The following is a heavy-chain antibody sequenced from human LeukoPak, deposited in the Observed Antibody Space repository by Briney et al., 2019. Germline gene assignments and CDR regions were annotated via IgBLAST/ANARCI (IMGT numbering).Heavy chain of an antibody. V-gene: IGHV3-11*06. CDR3: ARGRISDWTHDY. CDR2: ISRSGSYT. J-gene: IGHJ4*02. D-gene: IGHD6-19*01. CDR1: GFAFTNAW. Sequence: PGGSLRLSCAASGFAFTNAWMNWVRQAPGKGLEWVSYISRSGSYTTYADSVEGRFTISRDNAKNSLYLQMNSLRAEDTAVYYCARGRISDWTHDYWGQGTLVTVSS.